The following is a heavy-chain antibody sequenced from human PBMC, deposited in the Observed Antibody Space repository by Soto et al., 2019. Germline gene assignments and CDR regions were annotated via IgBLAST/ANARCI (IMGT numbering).Heavy chain of an antibody. CDR2: ISYDGSNK. Sequence: QVQLVESGGGVVQPGRSLRLSCAASGFTFSSYGMHWVRQAPGKGLEWVAVISYDGSNKYYADSVKGRFTISRDNSKNTLYLQMNSLRAEDTAVYYCQYDPPLGSWGQGTLVTVSS. CDR1: GFTFSSYG. CDR3: QYDPPLGS. J-gene: IGHJ4*02. D-gene: IGHD7-27*01. V-gene: IGHV3-30*03.